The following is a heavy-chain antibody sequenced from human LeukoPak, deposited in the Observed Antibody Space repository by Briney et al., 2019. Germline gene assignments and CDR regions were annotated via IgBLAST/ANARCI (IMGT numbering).Heavy chain of an antibody. D-gene: IGHD3-3*01. J-gene: IGHJ4*02. CDR2: IYTSGST. Sequence: PSQTLSLTCTVSGGSISSGSYYWSWIRQPAGKGLEWIGRIYTSGSTNYNPSLKSRVTISVDTSKNQFSLKLSSVTAADTAVYYCARTILEWLLYPLFDYWGQGTLVTVSS. V-gene: IGHV4-61*02. CDR1: GGSISSGSYY. CDR3: ARTILEWLLYPLFDY.